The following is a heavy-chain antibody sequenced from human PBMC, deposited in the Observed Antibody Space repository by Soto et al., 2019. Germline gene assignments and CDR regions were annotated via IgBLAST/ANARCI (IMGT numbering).Heavy chain of an antibody. CDR1: GGTFSSYA. CDR2: IIPIFGTA. CDR3: AREGPECGSYSASYYYGMDV. V-gene: IGHV1-69*01. J-gene: IGHJ6*02. D-gene: IGHD1-26*01. Sequence: QVQLVQSGAEVKKPGSSVKVSCKASGGTFSSYAISWVRQAPGQGLEWMGGIIPIFGTANYAQKFQGRVTIAADESTSTAYMELSSLRAEETAVYYCAREGPECGSYSASYYYGMDVWGQGTTVTVSS.